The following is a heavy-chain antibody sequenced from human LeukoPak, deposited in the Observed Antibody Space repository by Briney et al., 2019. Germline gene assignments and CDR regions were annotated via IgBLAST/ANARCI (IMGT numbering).Heavy chain of an antibody. Sequence: ASVKVSCKASGYTFTDSYMHWVRQAPGQGLEWMGWINPNTGGTNYEQKFQGRVTMTRDTSVSTVYMDLNGLRSDDTAVYYCARTGGDIKILVCAGWYYDLWGRGTLVTVSS. CDR1: GYTFTDSY. D-gene: IGHD3-16*01. J-gene: IGHJ2*01. V-gene: IGHV1-2*02. CDR2: INPNTGGT. CDR3: ARTGGDIKILVCAGWYYDL.